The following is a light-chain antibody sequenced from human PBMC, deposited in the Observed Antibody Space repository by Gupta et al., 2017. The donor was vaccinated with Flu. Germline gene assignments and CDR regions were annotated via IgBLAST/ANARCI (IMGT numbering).Light chain of an antibody. CDR2: SNN. V-gene: IGLV1-44*01. Sequence: SVTISCSGSSSNIGSNTGNWYQQLPGTAPKLLIDSNNQRPSGVPDRFSGSKAGTSASRAIKGLQSEDEADYCGAPWDDTLRGPIFGGGTKLTVL. CDR1: SSNIGSNT. J-gene: IGLJ2*01. CDR3: APWDDTLRGPI.